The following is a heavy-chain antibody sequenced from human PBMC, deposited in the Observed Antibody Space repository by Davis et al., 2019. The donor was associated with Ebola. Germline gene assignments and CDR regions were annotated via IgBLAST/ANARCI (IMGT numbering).Heavy chain of an antibody. CDR2: GTSADT. D-gene: IGHD4-17*01. Sequence: GGSLRLSCSASGFIFSTYVMSWVRQAPGKGLEWVSTYGTSADTYYADSVKGRFTVSRDNSENMLYLQMSTLRVEDTAVYYCARHVDGDFWYFDLWGRGTRVTVSS. V-gene: IGHV3-23*01. J-gene: IGHJ2*01. CDR3: ARHVDGDFWYFDL. CDR1: GFIFSTYV.